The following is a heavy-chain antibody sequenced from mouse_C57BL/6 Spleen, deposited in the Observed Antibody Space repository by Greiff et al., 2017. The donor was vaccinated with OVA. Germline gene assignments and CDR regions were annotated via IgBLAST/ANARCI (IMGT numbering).Heavy chain of an antibody. Sequence: QVQLQQSGAELAKPGASVKLSCKASGYTFTSYWMHWVKQRPGQGLEWIGYINPSSGYTKYNQKFKDKATLTADKSSSTAYMQLRSLTYEDSAVYYCARGYGNYVNAMDYWGQGTSVTVSS. CDR2: INPSSGYT. J-gene: IGHJ4*01. CDR3: ARGYGNYVNAMDY. D-gene: IGHD2-10*02. CDR1: GYTFTSYW. V-gene: IGHV1-7*01.